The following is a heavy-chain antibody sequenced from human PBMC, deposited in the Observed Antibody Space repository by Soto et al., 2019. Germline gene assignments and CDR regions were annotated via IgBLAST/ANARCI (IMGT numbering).Heavy chain of an antibody. V-gene: IGHV1-46*03. CDR2: INTSGGRT. CDR1: GYSFSNNY. Sequence: QVQLVQSGAEEKQPGASVKVSCKASGYSFSNNYVVWVRQAPGQGLECMGIINTSGGRTSYAQKYQDRATMTRDTSTSTVYIELSSLRSEDTAVFYCARVFGTYYDILTGLWGGRFDYWGQGTKVIVSS. CDR3: ARVFGTYYDILTGLWGGRFDY. J-gene: IGHJ4*02. D-gene: IGHD3-9*01.